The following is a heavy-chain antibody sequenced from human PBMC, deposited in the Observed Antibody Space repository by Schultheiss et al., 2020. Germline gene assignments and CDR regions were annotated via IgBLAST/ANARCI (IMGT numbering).Heavy chain of an antibody. D-gene: IGHD3-10*01. J-gene: IGHJ6*02. V-gene: IGHV4-59*08. CDR2: IYYSGST. CDR1: GGSFSGYY. CDR3: ARVLTYSYGSGRRYYHSGMDV. Sequence: SATLSLTCAVYGGSFSGYYWSWIRRPPGKGLEWIGFIYYSGSTTYYSPSLQRRVTISVDRSRNQFSLKLISVTAADTAVFYCARVLTYSYGSGRRYYHSGMDVWGPGTTVTVAS.